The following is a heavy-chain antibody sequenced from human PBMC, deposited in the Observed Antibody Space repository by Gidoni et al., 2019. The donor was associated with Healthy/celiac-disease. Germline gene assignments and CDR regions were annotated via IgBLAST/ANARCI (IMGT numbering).Heavy chain of an antibody. CDR1: GFTFSSYG. J-gene: IGHJ4*02. CDR3: ARDLIAAAGDY. CDR2: IWYEGSNK. V-gene: IGHV3-33*01. Sequence: QVQLVESGGGVVQPGRSLRLSCAASGFTFSSYGMHWVRQAPGKGLEWVAFIWYEGSNKYYADSVKGRFTISRDNSKNTLYLQMNSLRAEDTTVYYCARDLIAAAGDYWGQGTLVTVSS. D-gene: IGHD6-13*01.